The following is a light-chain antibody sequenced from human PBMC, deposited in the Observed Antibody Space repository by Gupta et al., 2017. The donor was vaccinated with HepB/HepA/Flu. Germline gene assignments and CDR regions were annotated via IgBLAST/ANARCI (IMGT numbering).Light chain of an antibody. CDR2: DAS. CDR3: QQSSNWPLT. V-gene: IGKV3-11*01. CDR1: QSDSSF. J-gene: IGKJ4*01. Sequence: EIVLTQSPATLSLSPGERATLSCRASQSDSSFLAWFQQKPGQAPRLLIYDASNRAAGIPARFSGRGSRTDFTLTISGLDREDCAVYFCQQSSNWPLTFGGGTKVEIK.